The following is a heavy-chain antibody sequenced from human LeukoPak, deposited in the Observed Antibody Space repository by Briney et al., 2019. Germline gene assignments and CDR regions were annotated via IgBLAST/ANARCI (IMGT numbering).Heavy chain of an antibody. V-gene: IGHV3-30*03. CDR1: GFTFSSYG. J-gene: IGHJ6*02. Sequence: GGSLRLSCAASGFTFSSYGMHWVRQAPGKGLEWVAVISYDGSNKYYADSVKGRFTISRDNSKNTLYLQMNSLRAEDTAVYYCARVGSWSDYNYYYYGMDVWGQGTTVTVSS. D-gene: IGHD6-13*01. CDR2: ISYDGSNK. CDR3: ARVGSWSDYNYYYYGMDV.